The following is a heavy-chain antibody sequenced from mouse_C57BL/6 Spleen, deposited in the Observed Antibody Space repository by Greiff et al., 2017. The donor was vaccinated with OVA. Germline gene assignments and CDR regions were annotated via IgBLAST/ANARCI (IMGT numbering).Heavy chain of an antibody. J-gene: IGHJ2*01. CDR1: GFTFSSYA. D-gene: IGHD2-10*02. CDR3: ARYGNNLDY. CDR2: ISDGGSYT. V-gene: IGHV5-4*03. Sequence: EVMLVESGGGLVKPGGSLKLSCAASGFTFSSYAMSWVRQTPEKRLEWVATISDGGSYTYYPDNVKGRFTISRDNAKNNLYLQMSHLKSEDTAMYYCARYGNNLDYWGQGTTLTVSS.